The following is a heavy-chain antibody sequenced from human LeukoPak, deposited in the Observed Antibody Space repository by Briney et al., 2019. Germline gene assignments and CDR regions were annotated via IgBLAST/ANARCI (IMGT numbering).Heavy chain of an antibody. J-gene: IGHJ3*02. D-gene: IGHD3-10*01. CDR1: GFTFSSYE. V-gene: IGHV3-48*03. CDR2: ISSSGSTI. Sequence: GGSLRLSWAASGFTFSSYEMNWVRQAPGKGLEWVSYISSSGSTIYYSDSGKGRFTISRDNAKNSLYMQMNSLRAEETAVYYCARGFPTMVRGVIIRPAAFDIWGQGKMVTVSS. CDR3: ARGFPTMVRGVIIRPAAFDI.